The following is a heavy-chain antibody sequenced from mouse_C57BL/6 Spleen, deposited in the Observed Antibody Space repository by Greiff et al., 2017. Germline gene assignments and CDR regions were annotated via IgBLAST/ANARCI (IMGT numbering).Heavy chain of an antibody. V-gene: IGHV1-61*01. J-gene: IGHJ4*01. CDR1: GYTFTSYW. CDR3: ARSGGRNAMDY. Sequence: QVQLQQPGAELVRPGSSVKLSCKASGYTFTSYWMDWVKQRPGQGLEWIGNIYPSDSETHYNQKFKDKATLTVDKSSSTASMQLSSLTSEDSAVYYCARSGGRNAMDYWGQGTSVTVSS. D-gene: IGHD3-1*01. CDR2: IYPSDSET.